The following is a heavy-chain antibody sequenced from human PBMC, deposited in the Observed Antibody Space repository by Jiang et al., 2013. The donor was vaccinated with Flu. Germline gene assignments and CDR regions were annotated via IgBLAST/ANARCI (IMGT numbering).Heavy chain of an antibody. V-gene: IGHV3-30*04. Sequence: SCAASGFMFNNYPMYWVRQAPGKGLEWVAVISYDGTNKYYADSVRGRFTISRDNSKNTVHLLMSSLRPEDTAVYYCAKDVRKVIFDALDIWGQGTMVTVSS. CDR1: GFMFNNYP. CDR3: AKDVRKVIFDALDI. D-gene: IGHD1-14*01. J-gene: IGHJ3*02. CDR2: ISYDGTNK.